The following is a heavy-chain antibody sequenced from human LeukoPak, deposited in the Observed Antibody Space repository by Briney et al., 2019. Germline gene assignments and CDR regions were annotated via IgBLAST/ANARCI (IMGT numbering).Heavy chain of an antibody. D-gene: IGHD6-6*01. CDR2: ISSSSSTI. CDR1: GFTFSSYS. Sequence: GGSLRLSCAASGFTFSSYSMNWVRQAPGKGLEWVSYISSSSSTIYYADSVKGRFTISRDNAKNSLYLQMNSLRAEDTAVYYCARDGYSSSSSFDYWGQGTLVTVSS. V-gene: IGHV3-48*04. CDR3: ARDGYSSSSSFDY. J-gene: IGHJ4*02.